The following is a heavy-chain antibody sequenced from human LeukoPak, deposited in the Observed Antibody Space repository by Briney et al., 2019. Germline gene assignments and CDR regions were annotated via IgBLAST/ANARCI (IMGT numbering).Heavy chain of an antibody. V-gene: IGHV4-34*01. J-gene: IGHJ4*02. CDR2: INHSGST. CDR3: ARHSRRTLRAFDY. D-gene: IGHD5/OR15-5a*01. Sequence: SSETLSLTCAVYGGSFSGYYWSWIRQPPGKGLEWIGEINHSGSTNYNPSLKSRVTISVDTSKNQFSLKLSSVTAADTAVYYCARHSRRTLRAFDYWGQGTLVTVSS. CDR1: GGSFSGYY.